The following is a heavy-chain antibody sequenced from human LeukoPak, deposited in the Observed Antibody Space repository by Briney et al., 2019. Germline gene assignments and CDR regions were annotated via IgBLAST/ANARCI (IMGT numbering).Heavy chain of an antibody. CDR2: ISGSGDRT. CDR1: GFTFSTYA. Sequence: GGSLRLSCAASGFTFSTYAMSWVRQAPGKGLEWVSGISGSGDRTHYADSVKGRFTISRDNAKNSLYLQMNSLRAEDTAVHYCARPDGWLQFFDYWGQGTLVTVSS. CDR3: ARPDGWLQFFDY. V-gene: IGHV3-23*01. D-gene: IGHD5-12*01. J-gene: IGHJ4*02.